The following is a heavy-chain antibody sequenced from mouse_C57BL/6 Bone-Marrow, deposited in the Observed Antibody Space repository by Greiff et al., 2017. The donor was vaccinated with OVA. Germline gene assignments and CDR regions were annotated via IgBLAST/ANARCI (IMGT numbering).Heavy chain of an antibody. V-gene: IGHV1-81*01. CDR2: IYPRSGNT. D-gene: IGHD1-1*01. J-gene: IGHJ2*01. CDR1: GYTFTSYG. Sequence: QVQLQQSGAELARPGASVKLSCKASGYTFTSYGISWVKQSTGQGLEWIGEIYPRSGNTYYNEKFKGKATLTADKSSSTAYMELRSLTSEDSAVYFCARGKGITTRGYFDYWGQGTTLTVSS. CDR3: ARGKGITTRGYFDY.